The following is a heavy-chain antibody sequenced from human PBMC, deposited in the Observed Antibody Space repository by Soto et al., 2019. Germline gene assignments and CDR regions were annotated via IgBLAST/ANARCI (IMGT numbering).Heavy chain of an antibody. Sequence: EVQLVQSGGGVVQPGGSLKLSCAASGFTFSGSAMHWVRQASGKGPEWVGRIRSKINNYATAYAASVRGRFTISRDHSKNTAYVQMNRLKTEDTAVYYCDTLRAVADNNDYWGQGTLVTVSS. CDR3: DTLRAVADNNDY. J-gene: IGHJ4*02. D-gene: IGHD6-19*01. CDR2: IRSKINNYAT. V-gene: IGHV3-73*02. CDR1: GFTFSGSA.